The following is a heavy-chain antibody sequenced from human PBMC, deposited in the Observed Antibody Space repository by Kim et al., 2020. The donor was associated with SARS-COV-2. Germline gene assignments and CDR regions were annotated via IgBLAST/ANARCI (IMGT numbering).Heavy chain of an antibody. CDR2: IYHSGST. Sequence: SETLSLTCTVSGYSISSGYYWGWIRQPPGKGLEWIGSIYHSGSTYYNPSLKSRVTISVDTSKNQFSLKLSSVTAADTAVYYCARPLKGYYDFWSGSNTDDAFDIWGQGTMVTVSS. V-gene: IGHV4-38-2*02. D-gene: IGHD3-3*01. CDR1: GYSISSGYY. CDR3: ARPLKGYYDFWSGSNTDDAFDI. J-gene: IGHJ3*02.